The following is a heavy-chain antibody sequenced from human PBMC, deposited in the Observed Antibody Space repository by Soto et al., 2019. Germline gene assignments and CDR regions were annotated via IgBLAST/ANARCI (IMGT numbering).Heavy chain of an antibody. CDR2: IYYSGST. V-gene: IGHV4-31*03. CDR3: ARGDDYGDYAFDY. J-gene: IGHJ4*02. CDR1: GGSISSGGYY. D-gene: IGHD4-17*01. Sequence: PSETLSLTCTVSGGSISSGGYYWSWIRQHPGKGLEWIGYIYYSGSTYYNPSLKSRVTISVDTSKNQFSLKLSSVTAADTAVYYCARGDDYGDYAFDYWGQGTLVTVSS.